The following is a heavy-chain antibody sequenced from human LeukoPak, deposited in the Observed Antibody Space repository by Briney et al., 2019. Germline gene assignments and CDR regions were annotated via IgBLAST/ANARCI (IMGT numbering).Heavy chain of an antibody. CDR3: AKDRCSNGIGCYYYYMDV. CDR1: GFTFSSYG. J-gene: IGHJ6*03. Sequence: GGSLRLSCAASGFTFSSYGMHWVRQAPGKGLEWVAYIQYDRSNEQYAHSVKGRFRISRDNSKNILYLQMNSLGAEDTAVYYCAKDRCSNGIGCYYYYMDVWGKGTTVTISS. D-gene: IGHD2-8*01. V-gene: IGHV3-30*02. CDR2: IQYDRSNE.